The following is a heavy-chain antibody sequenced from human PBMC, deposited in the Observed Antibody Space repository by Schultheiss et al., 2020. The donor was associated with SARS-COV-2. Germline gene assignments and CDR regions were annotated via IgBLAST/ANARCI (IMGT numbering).Heavy chain of an antibody. V-gene: IGHV1-69*13. J-gene: IGHJ6*02. CDR1: GGTFSSYA. CDR2: IIPIFGTA. Sequence: SVKVSCKASGGTFSSYAISWVRQAPGQGLEWMGGIIPIFGTANYAQKFQGRVTITADESTSTAYMELSSLRSEDTAVYYCAREGVTGEGMDVWGQGTTVTVSS. CDR3: AREGVTGEGMDV. D-gene: IGHD3-16*01.